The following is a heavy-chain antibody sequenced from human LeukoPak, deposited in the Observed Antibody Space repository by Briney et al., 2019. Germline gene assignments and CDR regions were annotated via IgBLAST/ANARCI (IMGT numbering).Heavy chain of an antibody. CDR2: ISSSSSYI. D-gene: IGHD3-10*02. V-gene: IGHV3-21*04. J-gene: IGHJ5*02. Sequence: GGSLRLSCAASGFTFSSYEMNWVRQAPGKGLEWVSSISSSSSYIYYADSVKGRFTISRDNAKNSLYLQMNSLRAEDTAVYYCARITMSRFDPWGQGTLVTVSS. CDR3: ARITMSRFDP. CDR1: GFTFSSYE.